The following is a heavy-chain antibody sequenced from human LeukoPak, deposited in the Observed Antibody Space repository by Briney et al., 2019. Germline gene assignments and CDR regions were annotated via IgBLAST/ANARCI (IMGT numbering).Heavy chain of an antibody. CDR3: ARATYDFWSGFFYYYYMDV. V-gene: IGHV4-59*08. D-gene: IGHD3-3*01. J-gene: IGHJ6*03. CDR1: GGSISSYY. CDR2: IYYSGST. Sequence: SETLSLTCTVSGGSISSYYWSWIRQPPGKGLEWTGYIYYSGSTNYNPSLKSRVTISVDTSKNQFSLKLNSVTGADPSEYCCARATYDFWSGFFYYYYMDVWGKGTTVTVSS.